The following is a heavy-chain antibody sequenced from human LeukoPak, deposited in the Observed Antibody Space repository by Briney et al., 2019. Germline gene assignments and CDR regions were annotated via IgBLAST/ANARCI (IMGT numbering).Heavy chain of an antibody. CDR2: ISSSGSTI. Sequence: GGSLRLSCAASGFTFSSYEMNWVRQAPGKGLEWVSYISSSGSTIYYADSVKGRFTISRDNAKNSLYLQMNSLRAEDTAVYYCASSMIVVVIYAFDIWGRGTMVTVSS. CDR3: ASSMIVVVIYAFDI. D-gene: IGHD3-22*01. V-gene: IGHV3-48*03. J-gene: IGHJ3*02. CDR1: GFTFSSYE.